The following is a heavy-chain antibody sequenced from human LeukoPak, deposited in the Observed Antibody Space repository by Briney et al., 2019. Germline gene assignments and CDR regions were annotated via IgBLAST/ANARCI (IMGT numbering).Heavy chain of an antibody. Sequence: SVKVSCKASGGTFSSYAISWVRQAPGQGLEWMGGIIPIFGTANYAQKFQGRVTISTDESTSTAYMELSSLRSEDTAVYYCARSIMITFGGVYYFDYWGQGTLVTVSS. D-gene: IGHD3-16*01. V-gene: IGHV1-69*05. CDR1: GGTFSSYA. J-gene: IGHJ4*02. CDR2: IIPIFGTA. CDR3: ARSIMITFGGVYYFDY.